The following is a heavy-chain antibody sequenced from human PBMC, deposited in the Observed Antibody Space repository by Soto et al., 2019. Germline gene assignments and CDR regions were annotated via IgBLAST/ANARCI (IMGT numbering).Heavy chain of an antibody. CDR1: GFTFSNAW. V-gene: IGHV3-15*07. Sequence: GGSLRLSCAASGFTFSNAWMNWVRQAPGKGLEWVGRIKSKTDGGTTDYAAPVKGRFTISRDESKNTLYLQMNSLKTEDKAVYYCTTGPGGWYPDQYYYYYGMDVWGQGTTVTVSS. D-gene: IGHD6-19*01. J-gene: IGHJ6*02. CDR3: TTGPGGWYPDQYYYYYGMDV. CDR2: IKSKTDGGTT.